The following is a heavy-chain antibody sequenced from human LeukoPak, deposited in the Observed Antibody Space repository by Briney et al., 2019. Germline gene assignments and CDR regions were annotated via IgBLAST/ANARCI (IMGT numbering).Heavy chain of an antibody. D-gene: IGHD5-24*01. V-gene: IGHV4-39*01. J-gene: IGHJ4*02. CDR3: ARHRSKWLQSSFDY. Sequence: GSLRLSCAASRFTFSSYSMNWVRQPPGKGLEWIGSIFYSGNTYDNPSLKSRVTISVDTSKNQFSLKLNSVTAADTAVYYCARHRSKWLQSSFDYWGQGTLVTVSS. CDR1: RFTFSSYSMN. CDR2: IFYSGNT.